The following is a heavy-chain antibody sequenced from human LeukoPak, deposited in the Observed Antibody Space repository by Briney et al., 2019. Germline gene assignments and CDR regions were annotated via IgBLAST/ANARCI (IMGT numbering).Heavy chain of an antibody. J-gene: IGHJ4*02. V-gene: IGHV4-34*01. CDR1: GGSFSGYY. CDR2: INHSGST. D-gene: IGHD2-2*01. CDR3: ARARKDIVVVPAAISLEFDY. Sequence: SETLSLTCAVYGGSFSGYYWSWIRQPPGKGLEWIGEINHSGSTNYNPTLKSRVTISVDTSKNQFSLKLSSVTAADTAVYYCARARKDIVVVPAAISLEFDYWGQETLVTVSS.